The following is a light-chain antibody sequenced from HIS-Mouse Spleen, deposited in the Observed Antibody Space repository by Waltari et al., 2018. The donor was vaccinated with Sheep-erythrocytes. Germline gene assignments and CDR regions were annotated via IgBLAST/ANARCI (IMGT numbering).Light chain of an antibody. J-gene: IGLJ3*02. CDR1: SSYVGGYNY. V-gene: IGLV2-8*01. CDR3: SSYAGSNNWV. Sequence: QSALTQPPSASGSPGQSVTISCTGTSSYVGGYNYVSWYQQHPGKAPKRMIYEVSKRPSGVPDRFPGSKSGNTASLTVSGLQAEDEADYYCSSYAGSNNWVFGGGTKLTVL. CDR2: EVS.